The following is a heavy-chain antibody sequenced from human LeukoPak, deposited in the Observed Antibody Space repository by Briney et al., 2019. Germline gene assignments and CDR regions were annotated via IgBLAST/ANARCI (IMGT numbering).Heavy chain of an antibody. CDR1: GYTFTNYG. CDR3: ARGRDSSSWFDP. CDR2: ISAYNGNT. Sequence: ASVTVSCKASGYTFTNYGISWLRQAPGQGLEGMGWISAYNGNTNYAQKLQGRVTMTTDTSTSTAYMELRSLRSDDTAVYYCARGRDSSSWFDPWGQGTLVTVSS. J-gene: IGHJ5*02. D-gene: IGHD6-13*01. V-gene: IGHV1-18*04.